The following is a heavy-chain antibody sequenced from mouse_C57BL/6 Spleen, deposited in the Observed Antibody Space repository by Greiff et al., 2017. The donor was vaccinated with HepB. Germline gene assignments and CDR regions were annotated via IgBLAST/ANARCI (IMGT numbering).Heavy chain of an antibody. V-gene: IGHV5-17*01. CDR1: GFTFSDYG. CDR2: ISSGSSTI. CDR3: ARPHDGYLAWFAY. D-gene: IGHD2-3*01. Sequence: EVKLVESGGGLVKPGGSLKLSCAASGFTFSDYGMHWVRQAPEKGLEWVAYISSGSSTIYYADTVKGRFTISRDNAKNTLFLQMTSLRSEDTAMYYCARPHDGYLAWFAYWGQGTLVTVSA. J-gene: IGHJ3*01.